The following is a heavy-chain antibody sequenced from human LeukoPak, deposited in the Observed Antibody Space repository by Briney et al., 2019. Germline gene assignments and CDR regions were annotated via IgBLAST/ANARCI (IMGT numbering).Heavy chain of an antibody. CDR1: GGTFSSYA. Sequence: SVKVSCKASGGTFSSYAISWVRQAPGQGLEWMGRIIPIFGIANYAQKLQGRVTITADKSTSTAYMELSSLRSEDTAVYYCARASGWYEGDYYYYYGMDVWGQGTTATVSS. J-gene: IGHJ6*02. CDR2: IIPIFGIA. V-gene: IGHV1-69*04. D-gene: IGHD6-19*01. CDR3: ARASGWYEGDYYYYYGMDV.